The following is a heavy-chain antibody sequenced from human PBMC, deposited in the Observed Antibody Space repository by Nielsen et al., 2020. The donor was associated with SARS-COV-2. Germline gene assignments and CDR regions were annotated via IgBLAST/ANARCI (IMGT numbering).Heavy chain of an antibody. D-gene: IGHD2-21*01. Sequence: GESLKIPCAAPGFTFSSYAMSWVRQAPGKGLEWVSAISGSGGSTYHADSVKGRFTISRDNSKNTLYLQMNSLRAEDTAVYYCAKGLSRLDFQHWGQGTLVTVSS. V-gene: IGHV3-23*01. CDR2: ISGSGGST. J-gene: IGHJ1*01. CDR3: AKGLSRLDFQH. CDR1: GFTFSSYA.